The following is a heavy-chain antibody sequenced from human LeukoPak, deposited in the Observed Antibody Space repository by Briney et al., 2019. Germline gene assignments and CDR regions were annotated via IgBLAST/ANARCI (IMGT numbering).Heavy chain of an antibody. Sequence: PGRSLRLSCAASGFTFSSYGMHWVRQAPGKGLEWVAVISYDGSNKYYADSVKGRFTISRDNSKNTLYLQMNSLRAEDTAVYYCAKDSGRYSGYDYNWFDPWGQGTLVTVSS. D-gene: IGHD5-12*01. V-gene: IGHV3-30*18. CDR2: ISYDGSNK. CDR3: AKDSGRYSGYDYNWFDP. CDR1: GFTFSSYG. J-gene: IGHJ5*02.